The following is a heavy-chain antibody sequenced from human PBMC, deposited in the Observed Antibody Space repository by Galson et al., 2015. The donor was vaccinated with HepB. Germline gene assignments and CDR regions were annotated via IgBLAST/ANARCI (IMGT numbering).Heavy chain of an antibody. CDR1: GYSFTSYA. CDR3: ARVPSYGNPYYFDY. Sequence: SVKVSCKASGYSFTSYAMNWVRQAPGQGLEWMGWINTNTGNPTYAQGFTGRFVFSLDTSVSTAYLQISSLKAEDTAVYYCARVPSYGNPYYFDYWGQGTLVTVSS. CDR2: INTNTGNP. V-gene: IGHV7-4-1*02. D-gene: IGHD4-11*01. J-gene: IGHJ4*02.